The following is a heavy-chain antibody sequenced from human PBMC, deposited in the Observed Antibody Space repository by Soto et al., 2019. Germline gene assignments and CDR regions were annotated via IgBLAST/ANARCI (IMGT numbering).Heavy chain of an antibody. Sequence: QVQLVESGGGVVQPGRALRLSCAASGFTFSSYGMHWVRQAPGKGLEWVAVISYDGSNKYYADSVKGRFTISRDNSKNTLYLQMNSLRAEDTAVYYCAKDLGVVTFGVGCDYWGQGPLGTVSS. CDR3: AKDLGVVTFGVGCDY. CDR2: ISYDGSNK. D-gene: IGHD2-21*02. J-gene: IGHJ4*02. V-gene: IGHV3-30*18. CDR1: GFTFSSYG.